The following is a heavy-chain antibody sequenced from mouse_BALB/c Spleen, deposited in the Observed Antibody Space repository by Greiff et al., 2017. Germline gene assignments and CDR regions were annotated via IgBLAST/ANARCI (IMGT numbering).Heavy chain of an antibody. CDR1: GYSFTGYS. Sequence: VQLQQSGPELVKPGASVKISCKASGYSFTGYSMNWVMQSHGKSLEWIGRINPYNGDTFYNQKFKGKATLTVDKSSSTAHMELRSLASEDSAVYYCARGDYGPRYFDVWGAGTTVTVSS. D-gene: IGHD1-2*01. CDR3: ARGDYGPRYFDV. CDR2: INPYNGDT. J-gene: IGHJ1*01. V-gene: IGHV1-20*02.